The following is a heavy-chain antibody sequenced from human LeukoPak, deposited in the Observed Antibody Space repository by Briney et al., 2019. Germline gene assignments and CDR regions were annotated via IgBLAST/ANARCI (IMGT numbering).Heavy chain of an antibody. CDR3: AHTHARDYYDSSGYYELAEYLQH. Sequence: PSETLSLTCTVSGGSISSYYWSWIRQPAGKGLEWIGRIYTSGSTNYNPSLKSRVTMSVDTSKNQFSLKLSSVTAADTAVYYCAHTHARDYYDSSGYYELAEYLQHWGQGTLVTVSS. D-gene: IGHD3-22*01. J-gene: IGHJ1*01. CDR2: IYTSGST. CDR1: GGSISSYY. V-gene: IGHV4-4*07.